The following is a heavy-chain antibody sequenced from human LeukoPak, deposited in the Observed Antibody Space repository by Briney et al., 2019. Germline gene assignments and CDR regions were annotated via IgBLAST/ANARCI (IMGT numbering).Heavy chain of an antibody. Sequence: PGGSLRLPCAASGFTFSSYWMHWVRQAPGKGLVWVSRINTDGSSTSYADSVKGRFTISRDNAKNTLYLQMNSLRAEDTAVYYCARGIAVAGRYYYYYMDVWGKGTTVTVSS. V-gene: IGHV3-74*01. D-gene: IGHD6-19*01. CDR3: ARGIAVAGRYYYYYMDV. J-gene: IGHJ6*03. CDR1: GFTFSSYW. CDR2: INTDGSST.